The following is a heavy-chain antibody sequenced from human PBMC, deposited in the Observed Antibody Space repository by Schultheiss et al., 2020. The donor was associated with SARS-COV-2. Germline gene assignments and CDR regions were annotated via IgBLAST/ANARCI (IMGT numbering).Heavy chain of an antibody. V-gene: IGHV3-23*01. Sequence: GGSLRLSCAASGFTFSRSVMSWVRQAPGKGLEWVSTISGSGGSTYYADSVKGRFTISRDNSKNTLYLQMNSLRAEDTAVYYCARGLGYYGSTTKGDYWAQGTLVTVSS. J-gene: IGHJ4*02. CDR2: ISGSGGST. CDR3: ARGLGYYGSTTKGDY. D-gene: IGHD3-10*01. CDR1: GFTFSRSV.